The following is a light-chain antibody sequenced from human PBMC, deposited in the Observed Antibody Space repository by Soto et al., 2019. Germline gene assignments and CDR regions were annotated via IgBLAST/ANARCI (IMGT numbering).Light chain of an antibody. Sequence: QSALTQSASVSGSPGQSITISCTGTSSDVGGYNYVSWYQQHPGKAPKLMIYEVSNRPSGVSNRFSGSKSGNTASLTISGLQAEDEADYYCSSYTSSSLGVFGTGTKLTVL. V-gene: IGLV2-14*01. CDR2: EVS. J-gene: IGLJ1*01. CDR1: SSDVGGYNY. CDR3: SSYTSSSLGV.